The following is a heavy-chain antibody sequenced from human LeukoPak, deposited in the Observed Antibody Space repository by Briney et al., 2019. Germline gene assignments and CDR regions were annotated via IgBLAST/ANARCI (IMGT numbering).Heavy chain of an antibody. J-gene: IGHJ5*02. V-gene: IGHV1-24*01. CDR3: ARDEQQLVQNWFDP. CDR2: LDPEDGET. CDR1: GYTLTELS. Sequence: GASVKVSCKVSGYTLTELSMHWVRQAPGKGLEWMGGLDPEDGETIYAQKFQGRVTMTEDTSTDTAYMELSSLRSEDTAVYYCARDEQQLVQNWFDPWGQGTLVTVSS. D-gene: IGHD6-13*01.